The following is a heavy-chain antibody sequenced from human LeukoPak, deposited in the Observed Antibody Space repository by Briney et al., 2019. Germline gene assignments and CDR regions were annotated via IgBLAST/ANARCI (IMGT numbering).Heavy chain of an antibody. J-gene: IGHJ4*02. V-gene: IGHV3-15*01. D-gene: IGHD3-9*01. Sequence: PGGSLRLSCAASGFTLSNAWMSWVRQAPGKGLEWVGRIKSKTDGGTTDYAAPVKGRFTISRDDSKNTLYLQMNSLKTEDTAVYYCTTDYDILTGYPADYWGQGTLVTVSS. CDR3: TTDYDILTGYPADY. CDR1: GFTLSNAW. CDR2: IKSKTDGGTT.